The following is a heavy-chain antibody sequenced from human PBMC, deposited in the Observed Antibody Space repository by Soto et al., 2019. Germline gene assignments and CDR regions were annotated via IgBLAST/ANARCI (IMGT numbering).Heavy chain of an antibody. CDR3: ARGGGGGWYNYDH. V-gene: IGHV1-18*01. J-gene: IGHJ4*02. Sequence: QVQLVQSGAEVKKPGASVKVSCKASGYTFSSYGIGWVRQAPGQGLEWMGWITINSGNTNYAQKFQDRVTMTTDTXTTTASMELRSRKSDDTAMYYCARGGGGGWYNYDHWGQGTLVTVSS. CDR1: GYTFSSYG. D-gene: IGHD6-19*01. CDR2: ITINSGNT.